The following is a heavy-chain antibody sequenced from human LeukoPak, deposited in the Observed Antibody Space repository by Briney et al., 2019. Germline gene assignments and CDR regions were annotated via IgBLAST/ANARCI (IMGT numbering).Heavy chain of an antibody. J-gene: IGHJ5*02. CDR1: GGSFSGYY. CDR3: ARALGDCSSTSCYGSWFDP. Sequence: SETLSLTCAVYGGSFSGYYWSWIRQPPGKGLEWIGEINHSGSTNYNPSLKSRVTISVGTSKNQFSLKLSSVTAADTAVYYCARALGDCSSTSCYGSWFDPWGQGTLVTVSS. CDR2: INHSGST. V-gene: IGHV4-34*01. D-gene: IGHD2-2*01.